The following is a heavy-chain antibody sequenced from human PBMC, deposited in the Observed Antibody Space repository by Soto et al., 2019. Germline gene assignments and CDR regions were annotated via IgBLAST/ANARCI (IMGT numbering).Heavy chain of an antibody. V-gene: IGHV3-23*01. J-gene: IGHJ1*01. D-gene: IGHD1-1*01. Sequence: EVQLLESEGGSVQPGGSLRLSCAASGFTLRSYGMTWVRQAPGKGLEWVSVISGSGNSIHYADSVKGRFTISRDNSKNTLYLQMNTLRVEDTAIYYCASRGWNEYIKKWGQGTLVTVSS. CDR2: ISGSGNSI. CDR3: ASRGWNEYIKK. CDR1: GFTLRSYG.